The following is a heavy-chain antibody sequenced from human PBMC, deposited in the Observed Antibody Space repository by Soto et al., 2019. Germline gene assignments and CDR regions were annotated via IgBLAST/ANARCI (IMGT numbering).Heavy chain of an antibody. D-gene: IGHD6-13*01. CDR1: GFSFSNSE. V-gene: IGHV3-13*01. CDR2: IGAGGDT. CDR3: VREGLSSAWYDWSFDL. Sequence: EEHLVESGGGLVQPGGSQRLSCAASGFSFSNSEFHWVRQVTGKGLEWVSAIGAGGDTYYADSVKGRFTISRENAKNSLYLQMNSLRDEDTAVYFCVREGLSSAWYDWSFDLWGRGTLVTVSS. J-gene: IGHJ2*01.